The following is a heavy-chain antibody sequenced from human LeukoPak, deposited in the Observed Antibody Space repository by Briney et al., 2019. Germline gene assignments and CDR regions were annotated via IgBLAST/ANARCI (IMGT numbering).Heavy chain of an antibody. CDR2: INPRGGAT. CDR3: GRGRIIAVPGTDWFDP. D-gene: IGHD6-19*01. Sequence: ASVKVSCKASGYTFTYYAMHWVRQAPGQGLECMGMINPRGGATTYAQKFQGRVTMTRDTSTSTVYMELSSLRSEDTAEYYCGRGRIIAVPGTDWFDPWGQGTLVSVSS. CDR1: GYTFTYYA. J-gene: IGHJ5*02. V-gene: IGHV1-46*01.